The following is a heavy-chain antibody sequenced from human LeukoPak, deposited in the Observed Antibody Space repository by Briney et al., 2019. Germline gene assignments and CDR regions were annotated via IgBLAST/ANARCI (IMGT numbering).Heavy chain of an antibody. V-gene: IGHV3-30*02. Sequence: GGSLRLSCAASGFTFSYFAMHWVRQAPGKGLEWVSFIQYDGSNEYYADSVKGRFTISRDNSKNTLYLHMNSLRAEDTAVYYCTDLPGRRSGIPFDYWGQGTLVTVSS. D-gene: IGHD6-13*01. CDR3: TDLPGRRSGIPFDY. J-gene: IGHJ4*02. CDR1: GFTFSYFA. CDR2: IQYDGSNE.